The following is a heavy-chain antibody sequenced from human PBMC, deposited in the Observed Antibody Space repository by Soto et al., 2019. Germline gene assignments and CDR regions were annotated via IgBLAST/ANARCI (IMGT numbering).Heavy chain of an antibody. Sequence: TLSLTCAVSGGAFSGYYWTWIRQPPGKGLEWIGEINHSGSTNYNPSLQSRVTISIDTSKNQFSLNVSSVTAADTAVYYCARGPRKLIYWGQGTLVTVSS. V-gene: IGHV4-34*01. D-gene: IGHD1-1*01. CDR3: ARGPRKLIY. J-gene: IGHJ4*02. CDR2: INHSGST. CDR1: GGAFSGYY.